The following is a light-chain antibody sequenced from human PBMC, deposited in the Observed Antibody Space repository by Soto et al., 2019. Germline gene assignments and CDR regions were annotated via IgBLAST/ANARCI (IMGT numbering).Light chain of an antibody. V-gene: IGLV2-14*02. CDR3: SSYTSSSTWV. J-gene: IGLJ3*02. Sequence: QSALTQPASVSGSPGQSITISCSGTSSDVGGYNLVSWYQQHPGRAPKLMIYEVRNRPSGVSDRFSGSRSGNTASLTISGLQAEDESDYYCSSYTSSSTWVFGGGTKLTVL. CDR1: SSDVGGYNL. CDR2: EVR.